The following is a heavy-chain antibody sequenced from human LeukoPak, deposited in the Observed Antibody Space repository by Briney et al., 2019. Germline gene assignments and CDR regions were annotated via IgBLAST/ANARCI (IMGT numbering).Heavy chain of an antibody. CDR2: IYYTGTT. V-gene: IGHV4-39*07. Sequence: SETLSLTCTVSGGSISSSSYYWGWIRQPPGKGREWIGSIYYTGTTYYPPSLNTPVTISVDTSKNQFSLKLSSVTAADTAVYYCARDVMWGSGSFSRPEYYFDYWGQGTLVTVSS. D-gene: IGHD3-10*01. CDR1: GGSISSSSYY. CDR3: ARDVMWGSGSFSRPEYYFDY. J-gene: IGHJ4*02.